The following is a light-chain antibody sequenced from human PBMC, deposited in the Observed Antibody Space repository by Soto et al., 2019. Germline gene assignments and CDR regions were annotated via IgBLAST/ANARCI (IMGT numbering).Light chain of an antibody. Sequence: EIVMTQSPATLSVSPGERATLSCRASQSVASNLAWYQQKPGQAPRLLIYGASTRATGIPVRFSGSGSGTEFTLTISSLQSEDFETYYCQQNNNWPLTFGGGTKVEIK. J-gene: IGKJ4*01. CDR1: QSVASN. V-gene: IGKV3-15*01. CDR3: QQNNNWPLT. CDR2: GAS.